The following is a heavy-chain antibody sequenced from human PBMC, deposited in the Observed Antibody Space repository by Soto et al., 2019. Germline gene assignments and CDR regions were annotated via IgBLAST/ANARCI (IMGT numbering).Heavy chain of an antibody. D-gene: IGHD5-12*01. Sequence: GGSLRLSCAASGFTFSSYGMHWVRQAPGKGLEWVAVIWYDGSNKYYADSVKGRFTISRDNSKNTLYLQMNSLRAEDTAVYYCARVSREYSGYADDYWGQGTLVTVSS. J-gene: IGHJ4*02. CDR1: GFTFSSYG. CDR2: IWYDGSNK. V-gene: IGHV3-33*01. CDR3: ARVSREYSGYADDY.